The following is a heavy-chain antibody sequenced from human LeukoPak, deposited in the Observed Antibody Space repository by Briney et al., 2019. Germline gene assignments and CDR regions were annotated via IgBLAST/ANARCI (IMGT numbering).Heavy chain of an antibody. CDR1: GGSFSGYY. Sequence: PSETLSLTCAVYGGSFSGYYWSWIRQPPGKGLESIGEINHSGSTNYNPSLKSRVTISVDTSKTQFSLKLSSVTAADTAVYYCARTRTTHYYGSGNPIYYYYYMDVWGKGTTVTVSS. V-gene: IGHV4-34*01. J-gene: IGHJ6*03. CDR2: INHSGST. D-gene: IGHD3-10*01. CDR3: ARTRTTHYYGSGNPIYYYYYMDV.